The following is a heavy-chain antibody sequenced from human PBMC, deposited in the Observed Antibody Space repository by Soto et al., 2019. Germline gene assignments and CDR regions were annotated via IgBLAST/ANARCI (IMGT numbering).Heavy chain of an antibody. J-gene: IGHJ4*02. CDR2: ISGSGGST. V-gene: IGHV3-23*01. CDR3: AKVHSRWLSNYFDY. CDR1: GFTFSSYA. Sequence: GSLRLSCTASGFTFSSYAMSWVRQAPGKGLEWVSAISGSGGSTYYADSVKGRFTISRDNSKNTLYLQMNSLRAEDTAVYYCAKVHSRWLSNYFDYWGQGTLVTVSS. D-gene: IGHD3-22*01.